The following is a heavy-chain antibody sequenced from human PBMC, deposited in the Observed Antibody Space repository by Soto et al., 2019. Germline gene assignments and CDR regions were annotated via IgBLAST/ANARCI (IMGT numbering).Heavy chain of an antibody. CDR1: GFTFSRYA. Sequence: PGGSLRLSCAASGFTFSRYAMTWVRQAPGKGLEWVSGISGGSTYYADSVKGRFTISRDNSKNTLYLQMNSLRAEDTAVYYCAKTFYDFWSGYHNWFDPWGQGTLVTV. J-gene: IGHJ5*02. V-gene: IGHV3-23*01. CDR2: ISGGST. CDR3: AKTFYDFWSGYHNWFDP. D-gene: IGHD3-3*01.